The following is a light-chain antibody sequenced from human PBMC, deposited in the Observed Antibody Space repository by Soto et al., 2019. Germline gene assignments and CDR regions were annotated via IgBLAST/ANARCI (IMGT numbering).Light chain of an antibody. Sequence: EIVMTQSPATLSVSPGERATLSCRASQSVSSDLAWYQHKPGQAPRLLIYGASTRATGTPARFSGSGSGTEFSLSISSLQSEDFAVHYCLQYNDWPPKQYSFGQGTKLEIK. V-gene: IGKV3-15*01. CDR3: LQYNDWPPKQYS. CDR2: GAS. CDR1: QSVSSD. J-gene: IGKJ2*01.